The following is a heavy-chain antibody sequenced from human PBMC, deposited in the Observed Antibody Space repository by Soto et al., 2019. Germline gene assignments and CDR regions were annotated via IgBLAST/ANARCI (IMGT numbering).Heavy chain of an antibody. CDR2: VNPNNGDT. Sequence: ASVKVSCKASGYPFTGYYMHWVRQAPGRRPEWMGWVNPNNGDTHYVQKFQGRVTMTADTSISTGYMELTRLASDDTALYYCTRRPMWRQQLIKDYGMDVWGQGTTVTVSS. V-gene: IGHV1-2*02. J-gene: IGHJ6*02. D-gene: IGHD6-13*01. CDR3: TRRPMWRQQLIKDYGMDV. CDR1: GYPFTGYY.